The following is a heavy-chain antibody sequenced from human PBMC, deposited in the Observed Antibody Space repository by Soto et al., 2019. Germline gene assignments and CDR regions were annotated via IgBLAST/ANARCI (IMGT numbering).Heavy chain of an antibody. D-gene: IGHD6-13*01. Sequence: RVSLRLSFAASGFTFSNSWINWVRQAPGKGLEWVGRIKSKTDGGTTDFAAPVKGRFAISRDNSKNTLYLQMNSLRAEDTAVYYCAKVPMAAAGTHSEYYQHWGQGTLVTVSS. CDR1: GFTFSNSW. V-gene: IGHV3-15*07. CDR3: AKVPMAAAGTHSEYYQH. J-gene: IGHJ1*01. CDR2: IKSKTDGGTT.